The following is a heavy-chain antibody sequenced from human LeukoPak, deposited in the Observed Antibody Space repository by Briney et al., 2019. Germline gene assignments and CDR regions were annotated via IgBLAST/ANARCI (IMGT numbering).Heavy chain of an antibody. Sequence: KTSETLSLTCTVSGGSINNYNYYWGWIRQPPGKGLEWIGSIYYSGSTYHNPSLKSRVTISVDTSKNQFSLRLSSVTAADTAVYYCARQVFPSSSITMIISWFDPWGQGTLVTVSS. D-gene: IGHD3-22*01. J-gene: IGHJ5*02. CDR1: GGSINNYNYY. CDR2: IYYSGST. V-gene: IGHV4-39*01. CDR3: ARQVFPSSSITMIISWFDP.